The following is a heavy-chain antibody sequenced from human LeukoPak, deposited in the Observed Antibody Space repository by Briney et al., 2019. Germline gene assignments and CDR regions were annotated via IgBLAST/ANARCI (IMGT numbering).Heavy chain of an antibody. CDR3: ARAYCVGDCTVLHIYFDN. CDR1: GYSISSGYY. Sequence: SETLSLTCNVSGYSISSGYYWGWIRQPPGKGLEWIGNIYHSGNTYYNPSLKSRVTISADTSKKQFFLRLTSVTAADTAVYYCARAYCVGDCTVLHIYFDNWGQGTLVTVSS. J-gene: IGHJ4*02. D-gene: IGHD2-21*02. CDR2: IYHSGNT. V-gene: IGHV4-38-2*02.